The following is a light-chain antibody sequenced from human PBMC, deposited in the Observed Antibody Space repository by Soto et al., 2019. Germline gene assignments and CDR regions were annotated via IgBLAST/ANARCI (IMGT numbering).Light chain of an antibody. Sequence: QMTQSPSSLSASVGDSVAITCRASQDISNFLNWYQHKPCKAPKLLIYCSSNFDSGVPSRFSGSGSGTEFSLTISNLQPDDCATYYCQQYENYWTFGQGTKVDIK. V-gene: IGKV1-5*01. CDR1: QDISNF. J-gene: IGKJ1*01. CDR2: CSS. CDR3: QQYENYWT.